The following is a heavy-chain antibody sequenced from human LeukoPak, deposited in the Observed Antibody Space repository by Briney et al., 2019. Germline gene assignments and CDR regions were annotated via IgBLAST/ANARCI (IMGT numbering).Heavy chain of an antibody. CDR3: ARGRGYSGSHYFDY. CDR1: GGTFSSYA. Sequence: GASVPVSCKASGGTFSSYAISWVRQAPGQGLEWMGRIIPILGIANYAHKFQGRVTITADKSTSTAYMELSSLRSEDTAVYYCARGRGYSGSHYFDYWSQGTLVTVSS. V-gene: IGHV1-69*04. CDR2: IIPILGIA. D-gene: IGHD1-26*01. J-gene: IGHJ4*02.